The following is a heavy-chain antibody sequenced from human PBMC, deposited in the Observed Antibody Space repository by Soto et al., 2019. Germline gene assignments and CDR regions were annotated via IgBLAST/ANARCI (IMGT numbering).Heavy chain of an antibody. CDR3: AKDPSTGSADY. CDR2: LSKDGANE. D-gene: IGHD3-9*01. V-gene: IGHV3-23*01. CDR1: GFILSNYA. Sequence: PGGSLRLSCTASGFILSNYAMNWVRQAPGKGLEWVSTLSKDGANEHYAASVKGRFTISRDGSKNTLYLQMNSLRAEDTAMYYCAKDPSTGSADYWGQGTQVTVSS. J-gene: IGHJ4*02.